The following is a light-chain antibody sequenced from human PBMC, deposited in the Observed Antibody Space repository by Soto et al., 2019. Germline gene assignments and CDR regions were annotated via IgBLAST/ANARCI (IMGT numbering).Light chain of an antibody. Sequence: DIVLTQSPGTLSLSPGERATLSCRASQSVASTYLAWYQQKPGQAPRLLIYGASSRATGIPDRFSGSGSGTDCTLTISRLEPEDFAVYYCQQYGNSPPFTFGPGTKVDIK. CDR1: QSVASTY. CDR3: QQYGNSPPFT. CDR2: GAS. J-gene: IGKJ3*01. V-gene: IGKV3-20*01.